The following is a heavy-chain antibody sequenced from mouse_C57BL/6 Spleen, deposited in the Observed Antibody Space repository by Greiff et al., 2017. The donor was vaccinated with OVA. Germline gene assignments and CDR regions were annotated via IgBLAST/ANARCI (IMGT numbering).Heavy chain of an antibody. D-gene: IGHD3-2*02. CDR1: GYTFTSYW. V-gene: IGHV1-52*01. Sequence: QVQLQQPGAELVRPGSSVKLSCKASGYTFTSYWMHWVKQRPIQGLEWIGNIDPSDSETHYNQKFKDKATLTVDKSSSTAYMQLSSLTSEDSAVYYCARRDSSGYVGDYWGQGTTLTVSS. CDR2: IDPSDSET. J-gene: IGHJ2*01. CDR3: ARRDSSGYVGDY.